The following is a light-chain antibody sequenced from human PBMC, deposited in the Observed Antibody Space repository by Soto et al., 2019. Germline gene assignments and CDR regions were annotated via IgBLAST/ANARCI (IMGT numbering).Light chain of an antibody. Sequence: QSALTQPASVSGSPGQSITISCTGTSSDVGGYNYVSWYQQHPGKAPKLMIYDVSNRPSGVSNRFSGSKSGNTASLTISGLQADDETDYYCSSYTTISPHVVFGGGTKLTVL. CDR1: SSDVGGYNY. V-gene: IGLV2-14*01. CDR3: SSYTTISPHVV. CDR2: DVS. J-gene: IGLJ2*01.